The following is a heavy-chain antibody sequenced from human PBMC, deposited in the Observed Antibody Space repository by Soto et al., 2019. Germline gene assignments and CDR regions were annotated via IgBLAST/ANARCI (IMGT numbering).Heavy chain of an antibody. J-gene: IGHJ6*02. CDR1: GFTFSNYN. Sequence: GGSLRLSCAASGFTFSNYNMNWVRQAPGKGLEWVSHIGGARSTAIYYADSVKGRFTISRDNAENSLFPQMNSLRDEDTAVYYCARDFGYDDVWGQGTTVTVSS. D-gene: IGHD3-22*01. CDR2: IGGARSTAI. CDR3: ARDFGYDDV. V-gene: IGHV3-48*02.